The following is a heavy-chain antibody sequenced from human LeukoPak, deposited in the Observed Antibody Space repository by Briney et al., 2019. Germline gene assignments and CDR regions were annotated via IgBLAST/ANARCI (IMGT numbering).Heavy chain of an antibody. CDR1: GFTFSSYS. CDR3: ARGAVFGMATTHFDY. Sequence: GGSLRLSCAASGFTFSSYSMNWVRQAPGKGLEWVSYISSSSSTIYYADSVKGRFTISRDNAKNSLYLQMNSLRAEDTAVYYCARGAVFGMATTHFDYWGQGTLVTVSS. D-gene: IGHD5-24*01. V-gene: IGHV3-48*01. J-gene: IGHJ4*02. CDR2: ISSSSSTI.